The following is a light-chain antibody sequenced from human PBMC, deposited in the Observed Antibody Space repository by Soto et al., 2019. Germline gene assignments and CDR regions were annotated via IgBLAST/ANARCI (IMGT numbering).Light chain of an antibody. Sequence: DIQMNQSPSALSAYVEDRVTITCRASQNVNKWLAWFQQKPGKVPKLLIFDASTLQTGVPSRFGGGGSGTDFTLTISSVRPEDLGSFYCQQTFNSPIPFGQGTRPEIK. V-gene: IGKV1-5*01. CDR2: DAS. J-gene: IGKJ5*01. CDR3: QQTFNSPIP. CDR1: QNVNKW.